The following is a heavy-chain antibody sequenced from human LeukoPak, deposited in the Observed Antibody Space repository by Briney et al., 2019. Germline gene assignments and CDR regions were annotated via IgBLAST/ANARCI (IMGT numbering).Heavy chain of an antibody. J-gene: IGHJ1*01. CDR1: GYTFTSYG. CDR3: ASGVAGAEYFQH. V-gene: IGHV1-69*05. CDR2: IIPIFGTA. D-gene: IGHD6-19*01. Sequence: SVKVSCKASGYTFTSYGISWVRQAPGQGLEWMGGIIPIFGTANYAQKFQGRVTITTDESTSTAYMELSSLRPEDTAVYYCASGVAGAEYFQHWGQGTLVTVSS.